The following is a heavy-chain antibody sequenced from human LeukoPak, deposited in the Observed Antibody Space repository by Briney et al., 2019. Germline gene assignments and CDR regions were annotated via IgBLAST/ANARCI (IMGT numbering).Heavy chain of an antibody. CDR2: IYSGGSA. V-gene: IGHV3-53*01. Sequence: SGGSLRLSCAASGFTVSSNYMSWVRQAPGKGLEWVSVIYSGGSADYADSVKGRFTLYRDNHKHQLYLQMNSLRAEDTAVYYCARDRYCSGGSCLNWFDPWGQGTLVTVSS. J-gene: IGHJ5*02. D-gene: IGHD2-15*01. CDR3: ARDRYCSGGSCLNWFDP. CDR1: GFTVSSNY.